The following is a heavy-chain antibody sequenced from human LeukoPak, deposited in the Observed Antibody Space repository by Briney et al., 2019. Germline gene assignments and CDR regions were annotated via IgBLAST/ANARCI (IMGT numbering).Heavy chain of an antibody. CDR2: IWYDGSNK. Sequence: GGSLRLSCAASGFTFSSHGMHWVRQAPGKGLEWVAVIWYDGSNKYYADSVKGRFTISRDNSKNTLYLQMNSLRAEDTAVYYCARETYYDFWSGYYFYYGMDVWGQGTTVTVSS. CDR1: GFTFSSHG. J-gene: IGHJ6*02. CDR3: ARETYYDFWSGYYFYYGMDV. D-gene: IGHD3-3*01. V-gene: IGHV3-33*01.